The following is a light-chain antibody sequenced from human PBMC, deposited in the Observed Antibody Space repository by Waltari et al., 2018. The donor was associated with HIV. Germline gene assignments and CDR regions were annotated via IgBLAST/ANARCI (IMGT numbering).Light chain of an antibody. CDR3: QHLNSHPIT. Sequence: DIQLTQSPSFLSASVGDRVTITCRASQGVSSYLAWYQQKLGKAPKLLIYSASTLQSGVPSRFSGSGSGTEFTLTISSLQPEDFATYYCQHLNSHPITFGGGTKVEIK. CDR2: SAS. V-gene: IGKV1-9*01. J-gene: IGKJ4*01. CDR1: QGVSSY.